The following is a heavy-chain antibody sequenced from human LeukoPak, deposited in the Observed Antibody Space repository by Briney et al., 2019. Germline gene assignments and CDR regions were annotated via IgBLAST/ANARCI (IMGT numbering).Heavy chain of an antibody. D-gene: IGHD2/OR15-2a*01. Sequence: GGSLRLSCAASGFTFSSYGMTWVRQAPGKGLEWVSYISSSGSTIYYADSVKGRFTISRDNAKNSLYLQMNSLRAEDTAVYYCATPFSAQSDYWGQGTLVTVSS. CDR3: ATPFSAQSDY. CDR2: ISSSGSTI. CDR1: GFTFSSYG. J-gene: IGHJ4*02. V-gene: IGHV3-48*04.